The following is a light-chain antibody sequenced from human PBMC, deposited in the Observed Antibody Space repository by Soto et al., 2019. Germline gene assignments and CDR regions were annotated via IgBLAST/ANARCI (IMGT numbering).Light chain of an antibody. CDR2: AAS. CDR3: KQYGGSPLYT. V-gene: IGKV3-20*01. CDR1: QSVSH. J-gene: IGKJ2*01. Sequence: EIVFTQSPGTLSLSPGETATLSCRASQSVSHLAWYQQKPCQAPRLLVYAASSRATGIPDRFSGSGSGTDFTLTISRLSPEDLAVYYCKQYGGSPLYTVGQGTRLAIK.